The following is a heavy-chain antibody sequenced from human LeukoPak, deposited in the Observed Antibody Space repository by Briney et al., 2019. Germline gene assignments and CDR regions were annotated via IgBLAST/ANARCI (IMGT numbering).Heavy chain of an antibody. Sequence: GRSLRLSCAASGFTFRNYWIHWVRQAPGKGLVWVSRINSDGSSTTYADSVKGRFTISRDNAKNTMYLQMNSLRAEDTAVYYCARGSSGWTHYFDSWGQGTLVAVSS. CDR2: INSDGSST. CDR1: GFTFRNYW. CDR3: ARGSSGWTHYFDS. J-gene: IGHJ4*02. V-gene: IGHV3-74*01. D-gene: IGHD6-19*01.